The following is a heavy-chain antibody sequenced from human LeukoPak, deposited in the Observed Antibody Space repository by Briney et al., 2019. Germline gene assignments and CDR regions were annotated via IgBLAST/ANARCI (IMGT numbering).Heavy chain of an antibody. D-gene: IGHD3-22*01. V-gene: IGHV3-66*01. CDR2: IYSSGSA. J-gene: IGHJ6*02. Sequence: PGGSLRLSCAASGFTVSSNYMTWVRQAPGKGLEWVSVIYSSGSAYYADSVKGRFTISRDTSKNTLYLQMTSLRAEDTAVYYCAKELSSARGYGMDVWGQGTTVTVSS. CDR1: GFTVSSNY. CDR3: AKELSSARGYGMDV.